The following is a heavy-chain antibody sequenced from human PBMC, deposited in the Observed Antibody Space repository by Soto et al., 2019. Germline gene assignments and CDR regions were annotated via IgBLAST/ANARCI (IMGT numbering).Heavy chain of an antibody. D-gene: IGHD3-10*02. J-gene: IGHJ2*01. CDR3: ARDVFFFFQAEDGIRDVRSVSAFLLNRSSDL. Sequence: TGKGLEWIGYIYYSVSTYYTPSLKSRVTISVDTSKNQFSLKLSSVTAADTAVYYCARDVFFFFQAEDGIRDVRSVSAFLLNRSSDL. V-gene: IGHV4-31*02. CDR2: IYYSVST.